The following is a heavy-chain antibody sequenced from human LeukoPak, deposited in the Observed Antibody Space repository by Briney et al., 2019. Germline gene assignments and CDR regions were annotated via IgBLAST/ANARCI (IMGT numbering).Heavy chain of an antibody. Sequence: GGSLRLSCAVSGITLSNYGMSWVRQAPGKGLEWVAGISDRGGRTKYADSVKVRFTISRDNSKNTLYLQMSSLRAEDTAVYFCAKRGVVIRVILVGFHKEAYYFDSWGQGALVTVYS. CDR3: AKRGVVIRVILVGFHKEAYYFDS. J-gene: IGHJ4*02. D-gene: IGHD3-22*01. CDR1: GITLSNYG. CDR2: ISDRGGRT. V-gene: IGHV3-23*01.